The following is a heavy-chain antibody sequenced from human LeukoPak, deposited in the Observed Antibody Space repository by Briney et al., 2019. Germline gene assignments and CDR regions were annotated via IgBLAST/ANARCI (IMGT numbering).Heavy chain of an antibody. Sequence: GGSLKLSCAASGFTFSGSSMLWVRQACGKGLEWVGRIRSKANNYATSYGASVKGRFTISRDDSENTAYLQMNSLKIEDTAMYYCTRRYYFDTSGYYGDDYWGQGTLVTVSS. CDR1: GFTFSGSS. J-gene: IGHJ4*02. CDR2: IRSKANNYAT. D-gene: IGHD3-22*01. CDR3: TRRYYFDTSGYYGDDY. V-gene: IGHV3-73*01.